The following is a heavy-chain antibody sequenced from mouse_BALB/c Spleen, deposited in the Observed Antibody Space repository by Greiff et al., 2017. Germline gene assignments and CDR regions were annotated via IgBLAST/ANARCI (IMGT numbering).Heavy chain of an antibody. D-gene: IGHD2-2*01. V-gene: IGHV3-2*02. Sequence: VQLQQSGPGLVKPSQSLSLTCTVTGYSITSDYAWNWIRQFPGNKLEWMGYISYSGSTSYNPSLKSRISITRDTSKNQFFLQLNSVTTEDTATYYCARDLWLRRGWFAYWGQGTLVTVSA. CDR2: ISYSGST. CDR3: ARDLWLRRGWFAY. J-gene: IGHJ3*01. CDR1: GYSITSDYA.